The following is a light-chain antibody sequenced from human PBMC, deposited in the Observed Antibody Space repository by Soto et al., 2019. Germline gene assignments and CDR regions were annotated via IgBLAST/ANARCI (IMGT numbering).Light chain of an antibody. CDR3: HQYSSYPYT. CDR2: QAS. J-gene: IGKJ2*01. Sequence: DIQMTQSPSTLSASVGDTVTITCRASQSISSLLAWYQQKPGKAPRLLMYQASTLESGVPSWFRGSGSGTELTPTISRLQPDDFATYYCHQYSSYPYTFGQGTNVDTK. V-gene: IGKV1-5*03. CDR1: QSISSL.